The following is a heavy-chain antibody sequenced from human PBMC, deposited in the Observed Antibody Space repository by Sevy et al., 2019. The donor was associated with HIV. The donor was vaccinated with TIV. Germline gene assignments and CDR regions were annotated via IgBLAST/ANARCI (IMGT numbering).Heavy chain of an antibody. CDR1: GGTFSNYA. J-gene: IGHJ6*02. CDR2: IIPIFGTA. CDR3: ARGVVPAAILYYYYGMDV. Sequence: ASVKVSCKDSGGTFSNYAISWVRQAPGQGLEWMGGIIPIFGTANYAQKFQGRVTITADESTSTAYMELSSLRSEDTAVYYCARGVVPAAILYYYYGMDVWGQGTTVTVSS. D-gene: IGHD2-2*01. V-gene: IGHV1-69*13.